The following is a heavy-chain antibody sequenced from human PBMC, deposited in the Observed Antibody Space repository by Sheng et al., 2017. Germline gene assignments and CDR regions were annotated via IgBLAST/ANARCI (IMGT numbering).Heavy chain of an antibody. V-gene: IGHV3-74*01. CDR1: GFTFSRYW. Sequence: EVQLVESGGGLVQPGGSLRLSCAASGFTFSRYWMHWVRQAPGKGLVWVSRLNTDGSSTTYADSVKGRFTISRDNAKNTLYLQMNSLRAEDTAVYYCAREGCSGTSCSPEYFFDYWGQGTLVTVSS. CDR2: LNTDGSST. J-gene: IGHJ4*02. D-gene: IGHD2-2*01. CDR3: AREGCSGTSCSPEYFFDY.